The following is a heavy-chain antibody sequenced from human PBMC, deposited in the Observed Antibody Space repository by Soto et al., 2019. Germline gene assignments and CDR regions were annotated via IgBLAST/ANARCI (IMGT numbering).Heavy chain of an antibody. CDR3: ARVPDIVVVPAYGMDV. V-gene: IGHV4-34*01. Sequence: SETLSLTCAVYGGSFSGYYWSWIRQPPGKGLEWIGEINHSGSTNYNPSLKSRVTISVDTSKNQFSLKLSSVTAADTAVYYCARVPDIVVVPAYGMDVWGPGTTVTVSS. CDR2: INHSGST. CDR1: GGSFSGYY. J-gene: IGHJ6*02. D-gene: IGHD2-2*01.